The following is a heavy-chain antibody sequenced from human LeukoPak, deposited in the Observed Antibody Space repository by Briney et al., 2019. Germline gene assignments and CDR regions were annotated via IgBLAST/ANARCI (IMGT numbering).Heavy chain of an antibody. CDR1: GFTFSNYW. J-gene: IGHJ1*01. CDR2: IKTDGSEQ. V-gene: IGHV3-7*01. D-gene: IGHD3-22*01. Sequence: GGSLRLSCEGSGFTFSNYWMGWVRQAPGKGLQWVANIKTDGSEQYYVDSVKGRFTIPRDNAKNSLYLQMNSLRAEDTAVYYCATYSSLNRREFQYWGQGTLLTVSS. CDR3: ATYSSLNRREFQY.